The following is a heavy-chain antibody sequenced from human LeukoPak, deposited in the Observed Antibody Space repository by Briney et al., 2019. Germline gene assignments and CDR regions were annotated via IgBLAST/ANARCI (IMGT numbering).Heavy chain of an antibody. D-gene: IGHD4-17*01. CDR1: GYTFTGYY. CDR3: ARDDYGDYDPLGY. J-gene: IGHJ4*02. CDR2: INPNNGGT. V-gene: IGHV1-2*02. Sequence: ASVKVSCKASGYTFTGYYMHWVRQAPGQGLEWMGWINPNNGGTNYAQKFQGRVTMTRDTSISTAYTELSRLRSDDTAVYYCARDDYGDYDPLGYWGQGTLVTVSS.